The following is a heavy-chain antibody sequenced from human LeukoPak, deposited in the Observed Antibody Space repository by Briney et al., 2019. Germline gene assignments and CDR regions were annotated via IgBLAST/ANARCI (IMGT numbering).Heavy chain of an antibody. CDR2: IYYSGST. CDR1: VGSISSSSYV. J-gene: IGHJ4*02. V-gene: IGHV4-39*02. CDR3: AREELQTRHMQYYFDY. Sequence: SETLSLACTVSVGSISSSSYVWGWIRQHPGKGLEWIGSIYYSGSTYYNPSLKSRVTISVDTSKNQFSLKLSSVTAADTAVYYCAREELQTRHMQYYFDYWGQGTLVTVSS. D-gene: IGHD1-26*01.